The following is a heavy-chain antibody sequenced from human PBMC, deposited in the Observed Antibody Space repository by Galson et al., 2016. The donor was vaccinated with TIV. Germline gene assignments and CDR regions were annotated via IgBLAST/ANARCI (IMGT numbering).Heavy chain of an antibody. CDR2: LWFDGSHK. Sequence: SLRLSCAASGFTFSSYGMHWVRQAPGKGLEWVAGLWFDGSHKSHSDSVTGRFTISRDNPKSTLHLQMNSLKGEDTAVYYCVREFRDDYFDDWGQGTLVTVSS. CDR3: VREFRDDYFDD. J-gene: IGHJ4*02. V-gene: IGHV3-33*01. CDR1: GFTFSSYG.